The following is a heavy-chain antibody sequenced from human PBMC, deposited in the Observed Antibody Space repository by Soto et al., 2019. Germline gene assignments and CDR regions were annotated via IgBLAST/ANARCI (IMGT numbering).Heavy chain of an antibody. D-gene: IGHD2-15*01. CDR3: ARNTGYCSGGRCPLGQNWLDP. J-gene: IGHJ5*02. V-gene: IGHV4-38-2*01. CDR2: IYHSGST. CDR1: GYSISSGYY. Sequence: SETLSLTCAVSGYSISSGYYWGWIRQPPGKGLEWIGSIYHSGSTYYNPSLKSRVTISVDTSKNQFSLKLSSVTAADTAVYYCARNTGYCSGGRCPLGQNWLDPWGQGTLVPVYS.